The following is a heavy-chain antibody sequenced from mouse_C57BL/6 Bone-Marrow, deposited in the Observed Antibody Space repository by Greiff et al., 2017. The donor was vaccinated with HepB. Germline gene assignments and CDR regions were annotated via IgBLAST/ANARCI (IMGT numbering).Heavy chain of an antibody. J-gene: IGHJ3*01. CDR3: ARPPRQLRVWFAY. Sequence: QVQLQQSGAELARPGASVKLSCKASGYTFTSYGISWVKQRTGQGLEWIGEIYPRSGNTYYNEKFKGKATLTADKSSSTAYMELRSLTSEDSAVYFCARPPRQLRVWFAYWGQGTLVTVSA. D-gene: IGHD3-2*02. CDR2: IYPRSGNT. V-gene: IGHV1-81*01. CDR1: GYTFTSYG.